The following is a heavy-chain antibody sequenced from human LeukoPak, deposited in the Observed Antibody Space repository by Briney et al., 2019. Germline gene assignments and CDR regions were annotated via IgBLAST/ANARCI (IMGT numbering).Heavy chain of an antibody. J-gene: IGHJ4*02. V-gene: IGHV3-30*02. Sequence: PGGSLRLSCAASGFTFSSYGMHWVRQAPGKGLEWVAFIRYDGSNKYYADSVKGRFTISRDNSKNTLYLQMNSLRAEDTAVYYCAKETQKYYYDSSGYHPFDYWGQGTLVTVSS. CDR1: GFTFSSYG. CDR3: AKETQKYYYDSSGYHPFDY. CDR2: IRYDGSNK. D-gene: IGHD3-22*01.